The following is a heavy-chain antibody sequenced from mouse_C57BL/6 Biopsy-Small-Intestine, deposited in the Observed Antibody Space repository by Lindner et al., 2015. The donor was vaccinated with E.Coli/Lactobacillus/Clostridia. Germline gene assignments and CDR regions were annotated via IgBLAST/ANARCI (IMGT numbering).Heavy chain of an antibody. J-gene: IGHJ1*03. CDR1: GYSITSDY. Sequence: VQLQESGPGLAKPSQTLSLTCSVTGYSITSDYWNWIRKFPGNKLEYMGYISYSGSTYYNPSLKSRISITRDTSKNQYYLQLNSVTTEDTATYYCARYSRYGSGPLYWYFDVWGTGTTVAVSS. CDR2: ISYSGST. D-gene: IGHD1-1*01. V-gene: IGHV3-8*01. CDR3: ARYSRYGSGPLYWYFDV.